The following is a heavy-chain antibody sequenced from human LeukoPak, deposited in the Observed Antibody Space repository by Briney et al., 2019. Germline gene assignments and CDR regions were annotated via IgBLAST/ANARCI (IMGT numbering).Heavy chain of an antibody. Sequence: GGSLRLSCAASGFTFSNAWMSWVRQAPGKGLEWVGRIKSKTDGGTTDYAAPVKGRFTISRDDSKNMLYLQMNSLKTEDTAVYYCTALMITFGGVSYYYMDVWGKGTTVTVSS. V-gene: IGHV3-15*01. CDR1: GFTFSNAW. CDR2: IKSKTDGGTT. D-gene: IGHD3-16*01. CDR3: TALMITFGGVSYYYMDV. J-gene: IGHJ6*03.